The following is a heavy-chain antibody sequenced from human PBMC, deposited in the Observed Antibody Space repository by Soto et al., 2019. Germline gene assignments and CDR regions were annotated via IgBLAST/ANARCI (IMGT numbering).Heavy chain of an antibody. CDR2: ISAYTGNT. CDR3: VMVDNYVTPTPQDV. Sequence: QVQLVQSGDEVKKPGASVKVSCKASGYIFVNYGIAWLRQAPGQGREWMGWISAYTGNTNSATKVQGRLTMTTDTSTSTAYMALGSLTSDDTAVYYCVMVDNYVTPTPQDVWGQGTTVTVSS. J-gene: IGHJ6*02. CDR1: GYIFVNYG. V-gene: IGHV1-18*01. D-gene: IGHD3-16*01.